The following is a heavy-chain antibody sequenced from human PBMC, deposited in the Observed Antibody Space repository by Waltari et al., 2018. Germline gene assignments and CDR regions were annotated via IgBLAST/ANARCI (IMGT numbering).Heavy chain of an antibody. Sequence: QVQLVQSGAEVKKPGASVKVSCKVSGYTLTELSMHWVRQATGKGLEWMGGFDPEDGETIYALKFQGRVTMTEDTSTDTAYMELSSLRSEDTAVYYCATASITMIVVVITTYAFDIWGQGTMVTVSS. J-gene: IGHJ3*02. D-gene: IGHD3-22*01. CDR1: GYTLTELS. V-gene: IGHV1-24*01. CDR2: FDPEDGET. CDR3: ATASITMIVVVITTYAFDI.